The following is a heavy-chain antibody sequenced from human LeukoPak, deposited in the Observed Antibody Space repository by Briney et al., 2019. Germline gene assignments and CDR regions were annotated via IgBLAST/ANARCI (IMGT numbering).Heavy chain of an antibody. CDR3: VKDRTGTYTLDY. D-gene: IGHD3-10*01. CDR2: ISDDGSRQ. V-gene: IGHV3-30-3*01. CDR1: GFTFSNYA. Sequence: GGSLRLSCAATGFTFSNYAIHWGRQALGKGLEWVAFISDDGSRQHYADSVKGRFTISRDNSKNTLNLQMNSLRAEDTAVYYCVKDRTGTYTLDYWGQGTLVTVSS. J-gene: IGHJ4*02.